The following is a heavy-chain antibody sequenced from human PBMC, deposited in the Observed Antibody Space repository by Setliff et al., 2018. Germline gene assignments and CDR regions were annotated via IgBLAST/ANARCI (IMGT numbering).Heavy chain of an antibody. J-gene: IGHJ5*02. CDR3: ARADSSGSRMTGYSGWFDP. CDR1: GGSFSGYY. D-gene: IGHD3-9*01. V-gene: IGHV4-34*01. CDR2: INHSGST. Sequence: PSETLSLTCAVYGGSFSGYYWSWIRQPPGKGLEWIGEINHSGSTNYNPSLKSRVTISVDKSKNQFSLKLSSVTAADTAVYYCARADSSGSRMTGYSGWFDPWGQGTLVTVSS.